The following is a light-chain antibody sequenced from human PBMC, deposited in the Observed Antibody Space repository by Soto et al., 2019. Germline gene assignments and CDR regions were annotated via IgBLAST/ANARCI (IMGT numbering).Light chain of an antibody. V-gene: IGLV1-36*01. CDR1: SSNIGNNA. CDR3: AAWDDSRNGPV. Sequence: QSVLTQPPSVSEAPRQRVTISCSGSSSNIGNNAVNWYQQLPGKAPKLLIYYDDLLPSGVSDRFSGSKSGTSASLAISGLQSEDEADYYCAAWDDSRNGPVFGGGTKVTVL. J-gene: IGLJ3*02. CDR2: YDD.